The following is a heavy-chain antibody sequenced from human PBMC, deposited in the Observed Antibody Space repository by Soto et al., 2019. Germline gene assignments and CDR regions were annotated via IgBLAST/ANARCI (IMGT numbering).Heavy chain of an antibody. Sequence: PGESLKISCKGSGYSFTSYWISWVRQMPWKGLEWMGRIDPSDSYTNYSPSFQGHVTISADKSISTAYLQWSSLKASDTAMYYCARPRVAGTSHSDYGMDVWGQGTMVTVSS. D-gene: IGHD6-19*01. V-gene: IGHV5-10-1*01. CDR2: IDPSDSYT. CDR1: GYSFTSYW. J-gene: IGHJ6*02. CDR3: ARPRVAGTSHSDYGMDV.